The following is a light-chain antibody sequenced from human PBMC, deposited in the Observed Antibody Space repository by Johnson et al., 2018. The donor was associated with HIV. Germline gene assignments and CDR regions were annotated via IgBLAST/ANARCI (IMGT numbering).Light chain of an antibody. V-gene: IGLV1-51*01. CDR1: SSNIGNNY. CDR3: ETWDSSLSGYYV. J-gene: IGLJ1*01. CDR2: DNN. Sequence: QSVLTQPPSVSAAPGQKVTISCSGSSSNIGNNYVSWYQQLPGTAPKLLISDNNKRPSGIPDRFSGSKSGTSATLGITGLQTGDEADYYCETWDSSLSGYYVVGTWTKLTVL.